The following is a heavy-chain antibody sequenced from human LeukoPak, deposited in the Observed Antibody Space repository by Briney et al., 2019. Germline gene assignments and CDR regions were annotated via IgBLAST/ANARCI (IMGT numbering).Heavy chain of an antibody. J-gene: IGHJ4*02. CDR1: GFTFSSYS. Sequence: GGSLRLSCAASGFTFSSYSMNWVRQAPGKGLEWVSSISSSSSYIYYADSVKGRFTISRDNAKNSLYLQMNSLRAEDTAVYYCARGRAIVGAIFDYWGQGTLVTVSS. CDR3: ARGRAIVGAIFDY. CDR2: ISSSSSYI. D-gene: IGHD1-26*01. V-gene: IGHV3-21*01.